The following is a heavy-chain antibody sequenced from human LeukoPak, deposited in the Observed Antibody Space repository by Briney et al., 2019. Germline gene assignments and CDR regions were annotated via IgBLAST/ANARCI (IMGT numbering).Heavy chain of an antibody. V-gene: IGHV3-30*18. CDR1: GFTFSSYA. CDR3: AKDGCRITSCHVLVDP. D-gene: IGHD2-2*01. CDR2: ISYDGSNK. Sequence: GGSLRLSCSASGFTFSSYAMHWVRQAPGKGLEWVAVISYDGSNKYFADSVKGRFTISRDNSKNTLCLQMNGLRAEDTAVYYCAKDGCRITSCHVLVDPWGQGTLVTVSS. J-gene: IGHJ5*02.